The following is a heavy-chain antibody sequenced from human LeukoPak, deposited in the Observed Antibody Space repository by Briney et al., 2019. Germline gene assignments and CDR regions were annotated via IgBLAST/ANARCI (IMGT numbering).Heavy chain of an antibody. V-gene: IGHV1-8*01. CDR2: MNPNSGNT. CDR1: RYTFTSYD. Sequence: ASVKVSCKASRYTFTSYDINWVRQATGQGLEWMGWMNPNSGNTGYAQKFQGRVTMTRNTSISTAYMELSSLRSEDTAVYYCARVMGDRAGYDFWSGYYTGSDYWGQGTLVTVSS. CDR3: ARVMGDRAGYDFWSGYYTGSDY. D-gene: IGHD3-3*01. J-gene: IGHJ4*02.